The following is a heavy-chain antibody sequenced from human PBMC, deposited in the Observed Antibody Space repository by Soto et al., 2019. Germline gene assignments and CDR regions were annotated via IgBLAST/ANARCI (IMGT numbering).Heavy chain of an antibody. CDR1: GFTFSSYS. CDR3: ARGLSGYSSANGYNWFDP. V-gene: IGHV3-48*01. CDR2: ISSSSSTI. D-gene: IGHD6-25*01. J-gene: IGHJ5*02. Sequence: PGGSLRLSCAASGFTFSSYSMNWVRQAPGKGLEWVSYISSSSSTIYYADSVKGRFTISRDNAKNSLYLQMNSLRAEDTAVYYCARGLSGYSSANGYNWFDPWGQGTLVTVSS.